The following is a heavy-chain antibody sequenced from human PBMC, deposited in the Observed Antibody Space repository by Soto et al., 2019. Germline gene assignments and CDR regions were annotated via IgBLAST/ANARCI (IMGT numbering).Heavy chain of an antibody. J-gene: IGHJ6*02. CDR3: ATLNTPYYYYGMDV. CDR1: GGSISSYY. D-gene: IGHD2-2*02. Sequence: KTSETLSLTCTVSGGSISSYYWSWIRQPAGKGLEWIGRIYTSGSTNYNPSLKSRVTMSVDTSKNQFYLKLSSVTAEDTAVYYCATLNTPYYYYGMDVWGQGNTVTVSS. CDR2: IYTSGST. V-gene: IGHV4-4*07.